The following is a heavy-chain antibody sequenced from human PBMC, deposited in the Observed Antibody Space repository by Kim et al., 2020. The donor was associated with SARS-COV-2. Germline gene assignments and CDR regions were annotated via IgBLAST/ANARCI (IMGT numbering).Heavy chain of an antibody. CDR2: IYYSGST. CDR3: ARDLSLIDYYGSGSYYNGYGMDV. D-gene: IGHD3-10*01. J-gene: IGHJ6*02. CDR1: GGSISSGGYY. V-gene: IGHV4-31*03. Sequence: SETLSLTCTVSGGSISSGGYYWSWIRQHPGKGLEWIGYIYYSGSTYYNPSLKSRVTISVDTSKNQFSLKLSSVTAADTAVYYCARDLSLIDYYGSGSYYNGYGMDVWGQGTTVTVSS.